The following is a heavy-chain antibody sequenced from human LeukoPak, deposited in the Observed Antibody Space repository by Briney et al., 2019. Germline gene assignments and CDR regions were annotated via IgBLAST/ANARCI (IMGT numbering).Heavy chain of an antibody. CDR2: TYYSGST. V-gene: IGHV4-61*01. CDR3: ARDQGSYGGFDY. D-gene: IGHD5-18*01. CDR1: GGSVSSGSYY. J-gene: IGHJ4*02. Sequence: PSETLSLTCTVSGGSVSSGSYYWSWIRQPPGKGLEWIGYTYYSGSTNYNPSLKSRVTISVDTSKNQFSLKLSSVTAADTAVYYCARDQGSYGGFDYWGQGTLVTVSS.